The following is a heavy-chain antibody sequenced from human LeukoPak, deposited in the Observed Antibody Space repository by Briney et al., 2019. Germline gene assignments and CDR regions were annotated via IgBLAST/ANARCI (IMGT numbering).Heavy chain of an antibody. D-gene: IGHD4-11*01. CDR1: GFTFSSYG. CDR2: ISYDGSNK. V-gene: IGHV3-30*03. J-gene: IGHJ4*02. Sequence: GGSLRLSCAASGFTFSSYGMRWVRQAPGKGLEWVAVISYDGSNKYYADSVKGRFTISRDNSKNTLYLQMNSLRAEDTAVYYCASTVAPQYYFDYWGQGTLVTVSS. CDR3: ASTVAPQYYFDY.